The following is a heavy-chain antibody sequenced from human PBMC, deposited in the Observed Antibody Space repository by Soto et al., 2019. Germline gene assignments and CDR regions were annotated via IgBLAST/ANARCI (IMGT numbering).Heavy chain of an antibody. CDR3: AASGRPLDAFDI. CDR2: IVVGSGNT. V-gene: IGHV1-58*02. D-gene: IGHD1-26*01. Sequence: SVKVSCKASGYTFISYYMYWVRQARGQRFEWIGWIVVGSGNTNYAQKFQERVTITRDMSTSTAYMELSSLRSEDTAVYYCAASGRPLDAFDIWGQGTMVTVSS. J-gene: IGHJ3*02. CDR1: GYTFISYY.